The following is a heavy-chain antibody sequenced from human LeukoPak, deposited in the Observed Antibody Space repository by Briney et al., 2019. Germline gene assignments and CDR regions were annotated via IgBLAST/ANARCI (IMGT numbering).Heavy chain of an antibody. CDR1: GFTVGDYS. CDR2: ISGSGGTT. V-gene: IGHV3-23*01. D-gene: IGHD1-26*01. J-gene: IGHJ4*02. Sequence: PGGSLRLSRTASGFTVGDYSMSWVRQAPEKGLKWVSTISGSGGTTDYADSVKGRFTISRDNSKNTLYLQMNSLRAEDTAVYYCSKDHQWEQERSFDYWGQGTLVTVSS. CDR3: SKDHQWEQERSFDY.